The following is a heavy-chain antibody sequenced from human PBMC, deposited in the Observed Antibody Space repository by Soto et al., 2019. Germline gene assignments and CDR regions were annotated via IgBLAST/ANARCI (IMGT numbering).Heavy chain of an antibody. CDR2: IIPSLGRA. CDR3: AGASGYSSYAFDF. Sequence: QVQLVQSGAEVKKPGSSVKVSCEASGGSVSSYTLSWVRQAPGQGLEWMGRIIPSLGRANYAQKFQDRVTIAAENSTSTAYMELSSVRSEDTAVYFFAGASGYSSYAFDFWGQGTLITVSS. CDR1: GGSVSSYT. V-gene: IGHV1-69*08. D-gene: IGHD4-4*01. J-gene: IGHJ4*02.